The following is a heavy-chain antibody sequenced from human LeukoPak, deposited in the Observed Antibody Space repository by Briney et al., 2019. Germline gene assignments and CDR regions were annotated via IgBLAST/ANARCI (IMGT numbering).Heavy chain of an antibody. V-gene: IGHV1-18*01. Sequence: ASVKVSCKASGYTFISFDINWVRQAPGQGLEWMGWISAYNGNTNYAQKLQGRVTMTTDTSTSTAYMELRSLRSDDTAVYYCARVPSPDSDYWGQGTLVTVSS. J-gene: IGHJ4*02. D-gene: IGHD2-15*01. CDR2: ISAYNGNT. CDR1: GYTFISFD. CDR3: ARVPSPDSDY.